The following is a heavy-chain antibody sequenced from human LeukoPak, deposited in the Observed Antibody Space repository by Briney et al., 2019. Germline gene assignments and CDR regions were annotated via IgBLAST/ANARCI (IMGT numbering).Heavy chain of an antibody. CDR2: IYYSGAI. Sequence: SETLSLTCSVSGDSMRSYFWNWIRQPPGKGLEWIGYIYYSGAINYNPFLKSRLTISLDTSKNQFTLKLTSVTAADAAVYFCARVDIAAADGGFAFDIWGQGTMVIVSS. CDR1: GDSMRSYF. D-gene: IGHD6-13*01. V-gene: IGHV4-59*08. CDR3: ARVDIAAADGGFAFDI. J-gene: IGHJ3*02.